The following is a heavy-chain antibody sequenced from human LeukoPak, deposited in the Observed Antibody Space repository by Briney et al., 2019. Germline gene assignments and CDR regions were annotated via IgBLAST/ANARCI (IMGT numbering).Heavy chain of an antibody. CDR3: QVVITSIDY. CDR2: INHSGST. J-gene: IGHJ4*02. D-gene: IGHD3-22*01. Sequence: PSETLSLTCAVYGGSFSGCYWSWIRQPPGKGLEWIGKINHSGSTNYNPSLKSRVTISVDTSKNQFSLKLSSVTAADTAVYYCQVVITSIDYWGQGTLVTVSS. CDR1: GGSFSGCY. V-gene: IGHV4-34*03.